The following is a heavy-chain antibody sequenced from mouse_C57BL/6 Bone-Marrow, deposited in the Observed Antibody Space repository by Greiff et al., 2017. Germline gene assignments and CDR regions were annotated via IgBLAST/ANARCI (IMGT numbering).Heavy chain of an antibody. Sequence: GGGLVQPKGSLKLSCAASGFTFNTYAMHWVRQAPGKGLEWVARIRSKSSNYATYYADSVKDRFTISRDDSQSMLYLQMNNLKTEDTAMYYWVRDGGLLRDMDYWGQGTSVTVSS. CDR2: IRSKSSNYAT. V-gene: IGHV10-3*01. D-gene: IGHD1-1*01. CDR3: VRDGGLLRDMDY. CDR1: GFTFNTYA. J-gene: IGHJ4*01.